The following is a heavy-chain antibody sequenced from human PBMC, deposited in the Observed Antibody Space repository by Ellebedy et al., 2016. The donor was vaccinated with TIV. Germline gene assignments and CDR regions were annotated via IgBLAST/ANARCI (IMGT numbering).Heavy chain of an antibody. Sequence: GESLKISXVASGFTFSSYWMSWVRQAPGKGLEWVANIKEDGSDKYYADSVKGRFTISRDNSKNTLYLQMNSLRAEDTAVYYCARDRHLVVTAILDYWGQGTLVTVSS. CDR1: GFTFSSYW. CDR3: ARDRHLVVTAILDY. CDR2: IKEDGSDK. D-gene: IGHD2-21*02. V-gene: IGHV3-7*01. J-gene: IGHJ4*02.